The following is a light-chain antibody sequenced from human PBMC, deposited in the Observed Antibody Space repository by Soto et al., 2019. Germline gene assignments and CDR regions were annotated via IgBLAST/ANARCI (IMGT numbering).Light chain of an antibody. Sequence: DIQMTQSPSTLSASVGDSVTITCRASQKISTSLSWFKQRPGRAPDLLIFAASILHSGVPSRFRGSGSSTHFTLTITGLQPEDFATYYCQQTDSSPYTFGQGNKLEI. CDR3: QQTDSSPYT. CDR2: AAS. CDR1: QKISTS. J-gene: IGKJ2*01. V-gene: IGKV1-39*01.